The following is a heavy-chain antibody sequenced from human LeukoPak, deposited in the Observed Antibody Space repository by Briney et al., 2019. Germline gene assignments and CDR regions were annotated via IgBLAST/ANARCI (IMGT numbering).Heavy chain of an antibody. CDR3: ARPGMVRGDKRPYGMDV. CDR2: INPNSGGT. CDR1: GYTFTGYY. V-gene: IGHV1-2*02. J-gene: IGHJ6*02. D-gene: IGHD3-10*01. Sequence: ASVKVSCRASGYTFTGYYMHWVRQAPGQGLEWMGWINPNSGGTNYAQKFQGRVTMTRDTSISTAYMELSRLRSDDTAVYYCARPGMVRGDKRPYGMDVWGQGTTVTVSS.